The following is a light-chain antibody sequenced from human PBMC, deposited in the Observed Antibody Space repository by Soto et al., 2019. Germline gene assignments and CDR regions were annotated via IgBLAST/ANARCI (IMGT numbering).Light chain of an antibody. J-gene: IGKJ5*01. CDR1: QGLSSRN. CDR3: QQYGTSSL. Sequence: EILLTQSPGTLSLSPGERATLSCRASQGLSSRNLAWYQQKPGQAPRLLIYGASSRATGIPDRFSGSGSGTDFTLTISRLEPEDFAVYYCQQYGTSSLFRQGTRLEIK. V-gene: IGKV3-20*01. CDR2: GAS.